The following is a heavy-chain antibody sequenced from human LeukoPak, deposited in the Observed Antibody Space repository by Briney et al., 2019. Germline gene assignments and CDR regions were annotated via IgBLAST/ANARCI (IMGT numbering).Heavy chain of an antibody. CDR2: ISGSGGST. Sequence: PGGSLRLSCAASGFTFSSYALSWVRQAPGKGLEWVSTISGSGGSTYYADSVKGRFTISRDNSKYTLFLQMNSLRTEDTAVYYCTRETSNERDFDYWGLGTLVTVSS. J-gene: IGHJ4*02. CDR3: TRETSNERDFDY. V-gene: IGHV3-23*01. CDR1: GFTFSSYA.